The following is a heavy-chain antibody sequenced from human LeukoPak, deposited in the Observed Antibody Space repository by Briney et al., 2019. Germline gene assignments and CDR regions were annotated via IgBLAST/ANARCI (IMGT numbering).Heavy chain of an antibody. CDR1: GFTFDDYG. CDR2: INWNGGST. J-gene: IGHJ3*02. D-gene: IGHD5-12*01. V-gene: IGHV3-20*04. CDR3: ARPYSGIHGDAFDI. Sequence: GGSLRLSCAASGFTFDDYGMNWVRQAPGKGLEWVSGINWNGGSTGYADSVKGRFTVSRDNAKNSLYVQMNSLRAEDTALYYCARPYSGIHGDAFDIWGQGTMVTVSS.